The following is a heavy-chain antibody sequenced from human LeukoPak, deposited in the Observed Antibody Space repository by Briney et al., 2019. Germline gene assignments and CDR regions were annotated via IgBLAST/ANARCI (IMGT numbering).Heavy chain of an antibody. CDR3: AREYSDAFDI. J-gene: IGHJ3*02. Sequence: SETLSLTCTVSGGSISSYYWSWIRQPPGKGLEWIGCIYCSGSTNYNPSLKSRVTISVDTSKNQFSLKLSSVTAADTAVYYCAREYSDAFDIWGQGTMVTVSS. CDR1: GGSISSYY. CDR2: IYCSGST. V-gene: IGHV4-59*01. D-gene: IGHD1-1*01.